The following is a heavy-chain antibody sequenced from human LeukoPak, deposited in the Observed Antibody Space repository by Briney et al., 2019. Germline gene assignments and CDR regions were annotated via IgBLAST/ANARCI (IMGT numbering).Heavy chain of an antibody. CDR1: GYTFSSYD. V-gene: IGHV1-69*13. J-gene: IGHJ3*02. CDR3: ARPPDRDSSGYSDAFDI. CDR2: IIPIFGTA. Sequence: ASVKVSCKASGYTFSSYDINWVRQAPGQGLEWMGGIIPIFGTANYAQKFQGRVTITADESTSTAYMELSSLRSEGTAVYYCARPPDRDSSGYSDAFDIWGQGTMVTVSS. D-gene: IGHD3-22*01.